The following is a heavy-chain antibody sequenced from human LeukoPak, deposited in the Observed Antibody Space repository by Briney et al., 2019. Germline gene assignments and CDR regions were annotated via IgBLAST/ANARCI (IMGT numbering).Heavy chain of an antibody. V-gene: IGHV4-4*07. CDR2: IYTSGST. CDR3: ARDQAYYYDSSGPPLDY. D-gene: IGHD3-22*01. J-gene: IGHJ4*02. Sequence: SETLSLTCTVSGGSISSYYWSWIRQPAGKGLEWIGRIYTSGSTNYNPSLKSRVTMSVDTSKNQFSLKLSSVTAADTAVYYCARDQAYYYDSSGPPLDYWGQGTLVTVSS. CDR1: GGSISSYY.